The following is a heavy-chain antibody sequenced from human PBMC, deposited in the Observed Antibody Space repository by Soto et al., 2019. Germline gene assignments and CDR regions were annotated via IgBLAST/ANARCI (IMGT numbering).Heavy chain of an antibody. CDR1: GYIFVNYG. D-gene: IGHD3-16*01. CDR2: ISPYSGNP. Sequence: QVQLVQSGDEVRKPGSSVKVSCKASGYIFVNYGIAWVRQAPGQGLEWMGWISPYSGNPHYASKVQGRLTMTTDTSTSTADLELGSLTSGDTAVYYCAMVDNYVTPTPQDVWGQGTTVTVSS. J-gene: IGHJ6*02. CDR3: AMVDNYVTPTPQDV. V-gene: IGHV1-18*01.